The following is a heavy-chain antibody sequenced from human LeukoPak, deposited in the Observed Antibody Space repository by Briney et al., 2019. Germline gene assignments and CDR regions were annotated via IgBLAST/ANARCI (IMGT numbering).Heavy chain of an antibody. D-gene: IGHD6-19*01. CDR1: GGSISGRSYY. Sequence: SETLSLTCTVSGGSISGRSYYWGWVRQPPGKGLEWTGSIHYSGSTYYDASFKSRVTMSVDTSKNQFSLKLSSVTAADTAVYYCARHYRGALAGTMGAFDIWGQGTMVTVSS. CDR2: IHYSGST. J-gene: IGHJ3*02. V-gene: IGHV4-39*01. CDR3: ARHYRGALAGTMGAFDI.